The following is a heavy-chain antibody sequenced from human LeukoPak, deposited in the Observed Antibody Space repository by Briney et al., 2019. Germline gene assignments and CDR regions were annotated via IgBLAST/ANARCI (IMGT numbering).Heavy chain of an antibody. CDR2: IYPGDSDT. Sequence: GESLKISCKGSGYSFTSFWIGWVRQMPGKGLEWMGIIYPGDSDTRYSPSFQGQVIISADKSISTAYLQWSSLKASDTAMYYCARRIADKYWYFDLWGRGTLVTVSS. J-gene: IGHJ2*01. D-gene: IGHD2/OR15-2a*01. V-gene: IGHV5-51*01. CDR3: ARRIADKYWYFDL. CDR1: GYSFTSFW.